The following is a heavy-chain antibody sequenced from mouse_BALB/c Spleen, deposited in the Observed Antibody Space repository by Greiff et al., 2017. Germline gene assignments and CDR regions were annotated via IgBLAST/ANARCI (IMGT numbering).Heavy chain of an antibody. CDR3: ARNYDYEEGLPMDY. D-gene: IGHD2-4*01. CDR1: GFSLTGYG. J-gene: IGHJ4*01. Sequence: QVQLKESGPGLVAPSQSLSITCTVSGFSLTGYGVNWVRQPPGKGLEWLGMIWGDGSTDYNSALKSRLSISKDNSKSQVFLKMNSLQTDDTARYYCARNYDYEEGLPMDYWGQGTSVTVSS. V-gene: IGHV2-6-7*01. CDR2: IWGDGST.